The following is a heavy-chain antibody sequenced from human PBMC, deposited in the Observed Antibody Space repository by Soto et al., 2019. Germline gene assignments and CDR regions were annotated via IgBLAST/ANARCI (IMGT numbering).Heavy chain of an antibody. J-gene: IGHJ5*02. CDR1: GGSINRYY. V-gene: IGHV4-59*01. CDR2: MYYSGNT. CDR3: ARGGYGDWSEH. D-gene: IGHD4-17*01. Sequence: PSETLSLTCTVSGGSINRYYCSWVRQPPGKGLEWIGFMYYSGNTYYNPSLKSRVTISVDTSKNQFSLKLRSVTAADTAVYYCARGGYGDWSEHWGQGTLVTVSS.